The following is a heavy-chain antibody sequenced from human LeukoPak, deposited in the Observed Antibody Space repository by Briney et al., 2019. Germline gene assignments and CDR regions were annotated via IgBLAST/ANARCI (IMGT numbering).Heavy chain of an antibody. D-gene: IGHD1-26*01. V-gene: IGHV6-1*01. CDR3: ARRNWGATDY. J-gene: IGHJ4*02. Sequence: SQTLSLTCALSGDCFSSNRATWNCLRHSPSRGREWRGTTYSRSQWFADYPVSVTGRVTINPGTSKNQFPLQLQSVTPEETAIYYCARRNWGATDYWGQGTLVTVSS. CDR2: TYSRSQWFA. CDR1: GDCFSSNRAT.